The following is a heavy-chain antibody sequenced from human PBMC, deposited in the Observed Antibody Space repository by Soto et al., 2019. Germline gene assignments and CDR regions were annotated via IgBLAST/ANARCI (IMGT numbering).Heavy chain of an antibody. D-gene: IGHD6-13*01. CDR3: AIGSGSWYFDY. V-gene: IGHV1-69*12. CDR2: IIPIFGTP. Sequence: QVQLVQSGAEVKKPGSSVKVSCRASGGTFSNYAINWVRQAPGQGLEWMGGIIPIFGTPHYAQKFQGRVTITADEYTSTAYMELSSMRSEDTAVYYCAIGSGSWYFDYWGQGTLVTVSS. J-gene: IGHJ4*02. CDR1: GGTFSNYA.